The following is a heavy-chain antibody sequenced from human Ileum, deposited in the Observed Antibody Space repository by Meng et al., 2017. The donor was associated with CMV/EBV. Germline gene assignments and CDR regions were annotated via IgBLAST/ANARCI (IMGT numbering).Heavy chain of an antibody. D-gene: IGHD2-2*01. J-gene: IGHJ4*02. CDR3: ARSGSEGYCSRTSCSFDY. CDR1: FASYY. Sequence: FASYYISWGRHAPGQGLEWMGRLNPSGGSADHAQKFQDRVTMTRDTSTRAVYMELSSLRSDDTAMYYCARSGSEGYCSRTSCSFDYWGQGTLVTVSS. CDR2: LNPSGGSA. V-gene: IGHV1-46*01.